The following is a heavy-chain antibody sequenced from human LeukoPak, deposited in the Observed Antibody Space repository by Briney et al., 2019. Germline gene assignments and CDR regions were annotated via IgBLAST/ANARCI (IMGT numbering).Heavy chain of an antibody. CDR3: ARQPGELYGDYVWAAFDI. CDR1: GYSFTTYW. CDR2: IYPGDSDT. J-gene: IGHJ3*02. V-gene: IGHV5-51*01. D-gene: IGHD4-17*01. Sequence: LGESLKISCKGSGYSFTTYWIGWVRQTPGKGLEWMGIIYPGDSDTRYSPSFQGQVTISADKSISTAYLQWSSLKASDTAMYYCARQPGELYGDYVWAAFDIWGQGTMVTVSS.